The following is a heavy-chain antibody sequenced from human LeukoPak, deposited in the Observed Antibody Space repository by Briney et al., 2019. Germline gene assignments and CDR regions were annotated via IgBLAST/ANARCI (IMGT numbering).Heavy chain of an antibody. V-gene: IGHV1-2*02. Sequence: GASVKVSCKASGYTFTSYGISWVRQAPGQGLEWMGWINPYSGATNYAQIFQGRVTMTRDTSISTAYMELSRLRSDDTAVYYCARGSSGWYVYFDYWGQGTLVTVSS. J-gene: IGHJ4*02. D-gene: IGHD6-19*01. CDR3: ARGSSGWYVYFDY. CDR2: INPYSGAT. CDR1: GYTFTSYG.